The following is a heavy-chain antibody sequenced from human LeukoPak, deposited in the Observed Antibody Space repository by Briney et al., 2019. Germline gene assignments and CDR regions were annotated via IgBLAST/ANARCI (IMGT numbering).Heavy chain of an antibody. Sequence: GSLRLSCAASGFTFSSYSMNWIRQPPGKGLEWIGEINHSGSTNYNPSLKSRVTISVDTSKNQFSLKLSSVTAADTAVYYCASYDFWSGYNDYWGQGTLVTVSS. D-gene: IGHD3-3*01. CDR3: ASYDFWSGYNDY. V-gene: IGHV4-34*01. J-gene: IGHJ4*02. CDR2: INHSGST. CDR1: GFTFSSYS.